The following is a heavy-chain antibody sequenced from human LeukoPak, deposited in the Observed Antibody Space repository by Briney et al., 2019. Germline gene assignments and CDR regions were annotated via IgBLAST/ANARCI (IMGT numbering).Heavy chain of an antibody. V-gene: IGHV3-48*03. CDR1: GFTFSSYE. J-gene: IGHJ5*02. CDR3: ASPRVWFGELGDWFDP. D-gene: IGHD3-10*01. Sequence: GALRLSCAASGFTFSSYEMNWVRQAPGKGLGWVSYISSSGSTIYYADPVKGRFTSSRDNAKNSLYLQMNSLRAEDTAVYYCASPRVWFGELGDWFDPWGQGTLVTVSS. CDR2: ISSSGSTI.